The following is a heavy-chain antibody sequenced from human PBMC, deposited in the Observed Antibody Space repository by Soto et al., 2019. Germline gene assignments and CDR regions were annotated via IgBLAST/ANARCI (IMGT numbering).Heavy chain of an antibody. D-gene: IGHD1-1*01. CDR3: ARDLTQNWINYFDY. V-gene: IGHV3-7*01. J-gene: IGHJ4*02. CDR1: GFTFSSYW. CDR2: IKQDGSEK. Sequence: EVQLVESGGGLVQPGGSLRLSCAASGFTFSSYWMSWVRQAPGKGLEWVANIKQDGSEKYYVDSVKGRFTISRDNAKNSLYLQMNSLRAEDTAVYYCARDLTQNWINYFDYWGQGTLVTVSS.